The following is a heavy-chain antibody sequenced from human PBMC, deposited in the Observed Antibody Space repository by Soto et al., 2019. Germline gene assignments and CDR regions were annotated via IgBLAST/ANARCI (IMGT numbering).Heavy chain of an antibody. V-gene: IGHV4-39*01. CDR2: IYYSGST. J-gene: IGHJ5*02. Sequence: LSLTCTVSGGSISSSSYYWGWIRQPPGKGLEWIGSIYYSGSTYYNPSLKSRVTISVDTSKNQFSLKLSSVTAADTAVYYCASGIRPDYYGSGSYNWFDPWGQGTLVTVSS. D-gene: IGHD3-10*01. CDR1: GGSISSSSYY. CDR3: ASGIRPDYYGSGSYNWFDP.